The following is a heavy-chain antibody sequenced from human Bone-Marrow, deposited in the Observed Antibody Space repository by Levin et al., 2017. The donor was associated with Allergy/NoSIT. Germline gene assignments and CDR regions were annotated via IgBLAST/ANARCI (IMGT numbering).Heavy chain of an antibody. D-gene: IGHD3-10*01. CDR2: ISYDGSNK. V-gene: IGHV3-30*18. Sequence: GESLKISCAASGFTFSSYGMHWVRQAPGKGLEWVAVISYDGSNKYYADSVKGRFTISRDNSKNTLYLQMNSLRAEDTAVYYCAKDRDLLGYYGSGTLDYWGQGTLVTVSS. CDR3: AKDRDLLGYYGSGTLDY. CDR1: GFTFSSYG. J-gene: IGHJ4*02.